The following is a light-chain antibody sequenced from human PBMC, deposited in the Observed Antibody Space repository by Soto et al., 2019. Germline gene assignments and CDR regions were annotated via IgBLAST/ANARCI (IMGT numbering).Light chain of an antibody. V-gene: IGLV2-14*01. Sequence: QSALTQPASVSGSPGQSITISCTGSSSDIGAYNYVSWFQQYPGKAPKLIISEVSNRPSGVSNRFSGFKSGTAASLTISGLQTEDEADYFCFSFTTDWTHVFGTGTKVTVL. CDR1: SSDIGAYNY. J-gene: IGLJ1*01. CDR3: FSFTTDWTHV. CDR2: EVS.